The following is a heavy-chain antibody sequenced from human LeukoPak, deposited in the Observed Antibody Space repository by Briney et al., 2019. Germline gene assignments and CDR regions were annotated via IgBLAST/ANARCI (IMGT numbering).Heavy chain of an antibody. CDR2: MNPIIGNT. CDR3: ARLGYCSGGSCYGWAFDI. Sequence: ASVKVSCKASGYTFTSYDINWVRQATGQGLEWMGWMNPIIGNTGYAQKFQGKVTITRNTSISTAYMERRSLRSEDTAVYYCARLGYCSGGSCYGWAFDIWGQGTMVTVSS. J-gene: IGHJ3*02. CDR1: GYTFTSYD. D-gene: IGHD2-15*01. V-gene: IGHV1-8*03.